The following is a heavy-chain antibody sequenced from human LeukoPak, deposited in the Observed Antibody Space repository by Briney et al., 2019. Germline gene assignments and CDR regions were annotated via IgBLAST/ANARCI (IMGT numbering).Heavy chain of an antibody. CDR1: GFTFSSYA. Sequence: GGSLRLSCAASGFTFSSYAMSWGRQAPGKGLEWVSAISGSGGSTYYSDSVKGRFTISRDNSKNTLYLQMNSLRAEDTAVYYCAKSSRREYYYDSSGYYYLYFDYWGQGTLVTVSS. V-gene: IGHV3-23*01. CDR2: ISGSGGST. D-gene: IGHD3-22*01. J-gene: IGHJ4*02. CDR3: AKSSRREYYYDSSGYYYLYFDY.